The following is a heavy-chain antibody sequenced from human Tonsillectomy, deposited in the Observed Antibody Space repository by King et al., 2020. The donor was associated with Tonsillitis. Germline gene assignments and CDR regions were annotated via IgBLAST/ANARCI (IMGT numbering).Heavy chain of an antibody. CDR3: ANQQTDYYDSSALGTGFDY. D-gene: IGHD3-22*01. Sequence: VQLVESGGGLVQPGGSLRLSCAASGFTFSSYAMSWVRQAPGKGLEWVTAISGSGGSTYYADSVKGRFTISRDNSKNTLYLQMNSLRAEDTAVYYCANQQTDYYDSSALGTGFDYWGQGTLVTVSS. CDR1: GFTFSSYA. V-gene: IGHV3-23*04. CDR2: ISGSGGST. J-gene: IGHJ4*02.